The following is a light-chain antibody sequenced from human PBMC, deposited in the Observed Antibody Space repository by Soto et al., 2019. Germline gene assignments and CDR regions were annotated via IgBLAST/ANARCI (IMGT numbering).Light chain of an antibody. CDR1: QSLLHSNGYNY. Sequence: DIVMTQSPLSLPVTPGEPASISCRSSQSLLHSNGYNYLDWYLQKPGQSPQLLIYLGSTRASGVPDRFSGSGSGTDFTLKISRVEAEDVGVYYCMQALQTPFTFGQVTK. V-gene: IGKV2-28*01. CDR3: MQALQTPFT. J-gene: IGKJ2*01. CDR2: LGS.